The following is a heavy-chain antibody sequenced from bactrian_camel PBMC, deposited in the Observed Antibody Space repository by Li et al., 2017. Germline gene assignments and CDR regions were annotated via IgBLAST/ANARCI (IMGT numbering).Heavy chain of an antibody. V-gene: IGHV3S26*01. D-gene: IGHD6*01. CDR1: GFSFNSYF. CDR2: IDSDGAS. J-gene: IGHJ4*01. Sequence: HVQLVESGGGLVQPGGSLRLSCVASGFSFNSYFMTWVRQAPGKGPEGVAAIDSDGASIYLDSMKGRFTISRDNDKHTVYLQMNSLKSEDTALYYCATPSVYGGDAPLGQGTQVTVS.